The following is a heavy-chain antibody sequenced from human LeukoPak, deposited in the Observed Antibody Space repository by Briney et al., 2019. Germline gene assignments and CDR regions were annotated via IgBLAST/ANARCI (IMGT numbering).Heavy chain of an antibody. CDR1: GGTFSSYA. V-gene: IGHV1-69*05. J-gene: IGHJ4*02. Sequence: SVKVSCKASGGTFSSYAISWVRQAPGQGLEWMGGIIPIFGTANYAQKFQGRVTITTDESTSTAYMELSSLRSEDTAVYYCASAPALTYYDSSGYLGYWGQGTLVTVSS. CDR3: ASAPALTYYDSSGYLGY. CDR2: IIPIFGTA. D-gene: IGHD3-22*01.